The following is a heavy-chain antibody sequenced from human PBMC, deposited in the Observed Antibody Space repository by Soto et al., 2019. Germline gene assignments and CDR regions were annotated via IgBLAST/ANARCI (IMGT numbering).Heavy chain of an antibody. V-gene: IGHV2-5*01. Sequence: CPTLANPTQTHTLTCTITGFSLNAGGGGVVWIRQQPGKGLECLARIYWNDDKRLSPSLKSRLTITKDTSRNQGVLTMTNMDPVDTATYYCARSPNWGMEGLGAWGQGTTVTVSS. J-gene: IGHJ6*02. CDR1: GFSLNAGGGG. CDR3: ARSPNWGMEGLGA. CDR2: IYWNDDK. D-gene: IGHD7-27*01.